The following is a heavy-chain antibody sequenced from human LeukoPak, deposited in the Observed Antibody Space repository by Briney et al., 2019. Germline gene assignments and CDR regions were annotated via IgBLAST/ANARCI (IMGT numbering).Heavy chain of an antibody. V-gene: IGHV3-74*01. CDR2: INSDGSNT. CDR1: GFTFSSYW. D-gene: IGHD6-13*01. Sequence: GGSLRLSCAASGFTFSSYWMHWVRQAPGKGLVWVSRINSDGSNTNYADSVKGRFTISRDNAKNTLYLQMNSLRAEDTAVYYCAGPSQLALFEYWGQGTLVTVSS. CDR3: AGPSQLALFEY. J-gene: IGHJ4*02.